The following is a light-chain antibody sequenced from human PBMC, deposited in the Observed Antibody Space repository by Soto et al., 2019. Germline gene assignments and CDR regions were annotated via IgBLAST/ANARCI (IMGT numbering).Light chain of an antibody. CDR2: RND. CDR3: ASWDDSLTFPI. CDR1: RSDIGSNY. J-gene: IGLJ2*01. V-gene: IGLV1-47*01. Sequence: QSVLTQPPSASGTPGQRVTISCSGSRSDIGSNYVNWYQQLPGMAPKLLIYRNDQRPSGVPDRFSGSKTGTSASLAIIGLQSEDEADYDCASWDDSLTFPIFGGGTKLTVL.